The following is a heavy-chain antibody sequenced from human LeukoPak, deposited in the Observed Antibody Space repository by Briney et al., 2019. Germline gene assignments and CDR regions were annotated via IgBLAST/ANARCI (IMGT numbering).Heavy chain of an antibody. CDR2: ISYSGST. CDR3: ARDHQVGATPHI. V-gene: IGHV4-59*01. D-gene: IGHD1-26*01. CDR1: GGPISSYY. J-gene: IGHJ3*02. Sequence: PSETLSLTCTVSGGPISSYYWRWIRQPPGKGLQWIGYISYSGSTNYNPSLKSRVTISLDTSQNQFSLKLSSVTAADTAVHYCARDHQVGATPHIWSRGTMVSVSS.